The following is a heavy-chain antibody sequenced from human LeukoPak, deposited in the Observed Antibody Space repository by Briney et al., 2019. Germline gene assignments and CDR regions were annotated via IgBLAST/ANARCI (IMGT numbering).Heavy chain of an antibody. CDR1: GGSISSYY. CDR2: INHSGST. D-gene: IGHD5-18*01. Sequence: PSETLSLTCTVSGGSISSYYWSWIRQPPGRGLEWIGEINHSGSTNYNPSLKSRVTMSVDTSKNQFSLKLSSVTAADTAVYYCARRGGYSYAYNYWGQGTLVTVSS. J-gene: IGHJ4*02. CDR3: ARRGGYSYAYNY. V-gene: IGHV4-34*01.